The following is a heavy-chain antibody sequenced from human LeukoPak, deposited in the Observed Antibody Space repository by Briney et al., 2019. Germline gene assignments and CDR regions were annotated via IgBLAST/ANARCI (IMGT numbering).Heavy chain of an antibody. CDR1: GFTFSSYT. CDR3: AKIAFIVVVPAAPSEIDY. D-gene: IGHD2-2*01. CDR2: ISGSGGST. Sequence: GGSLRLSCAASGFTFSSYTMNWVRQAPGKGLEWVSAISGSGGSTYYADSVKGRFTISRDNSKNTLYLQMNSLRAEDTAVYYCAKIAFIVVVPAAPSEIDYWGQGTLVTVSS. J-gene: IGHJ4*02. V-gene: IGHV3-23*01.